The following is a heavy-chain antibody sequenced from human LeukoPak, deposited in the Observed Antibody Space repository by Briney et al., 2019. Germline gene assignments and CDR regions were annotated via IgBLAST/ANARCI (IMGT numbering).Heavy chain of an antibody. Sequence: GGSLRLSCAASGFTFSSYWMSWVRQAPGKGMEWVANIKQEGSEKYYVDSVKGRFPISRDNAKNSLYVEIHSVRAEDRAVYYCSRGGSGSYYYYYYGMDVWGQGTTVTVSS. V-gene: IGHV3-7*01. D-gene: IGHD3-10*01. CDR3: SRGGSGSYYYYYYGMDV. CDR1: GFTFSSYW. CDR2: IKQEGSEK. J-gene: IGHJ6*02.